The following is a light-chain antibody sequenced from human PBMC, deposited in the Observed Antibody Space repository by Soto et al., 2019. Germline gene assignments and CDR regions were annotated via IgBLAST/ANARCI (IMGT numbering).Light chain of an antibody. CDR2: DVS. Sequence: DIQLTQSPSSLSASVGDRVTVSCQASQGISNYLNWYQQKPGKAPKLLIFDVSNLEAGVPSRFSGGGSGTDFTLTITSLQPEDFATYYCQQYENFPLTFGGGTKVEIK. J-gene: IGKJ4*01. CDR1: QGISNY. V-gene: IGKV1-33*01. CDR3: QQYENFPLT.